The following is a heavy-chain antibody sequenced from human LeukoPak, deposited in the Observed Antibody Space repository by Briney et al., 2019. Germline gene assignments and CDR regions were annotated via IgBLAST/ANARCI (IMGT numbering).Heavy chain of an antibody. CDR1: GFTFSSYW. CDR3: AKEPTAMVIHYFDY. CDR2: IASDGSST. D-gene: IGHD5-18*01. J-gene: IGHJ4*02. Sequence: GGSLRLSCAASGFTFSSYWMKWVRQAPGKGLVWVSRIASDGSSTTYADSVKGRFSISRDNAKNTLYLQMNSLRAEDTAVYYCAKEPTAMVIHYFDYWGQGTLVTVSS. V-gene: IGHV3-74*01.